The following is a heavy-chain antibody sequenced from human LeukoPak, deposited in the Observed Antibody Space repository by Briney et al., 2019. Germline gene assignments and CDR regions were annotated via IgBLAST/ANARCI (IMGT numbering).Heavy chain of an antibody. CDR2: ISGSDGST. CDR1: GFIFSNYA. CDR3: ARDLNWETY. Sequence: GGSLRLSCAASGFIFSNYAMTWVRQAPGKGLEWVSTISGSDGSTYYADSVKGRFTIFRDNAKNSLYLQMNSLRAEDTAVYYCARDLNWETYWGQGTLVSVSS. D-gene: IGHD7-27*01. J-gene: IGHJ4*02. V-gene: IGHV3-23*01.